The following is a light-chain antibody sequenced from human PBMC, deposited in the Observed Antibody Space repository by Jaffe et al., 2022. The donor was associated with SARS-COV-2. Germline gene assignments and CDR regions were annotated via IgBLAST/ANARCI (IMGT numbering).Light chain of an antibody. CDR2: GAS. CDR3: QQSYSTPGT. Sequence: DIQMTQSPPSLSASVGDRVTISCRASQDVNNYLNWYQQKPRKAPNLLIYGASSLHSGVPSRFSGSGSGTDFTLTISNLQPEDSATYYCQQSYSTPGTFGQGTKVEIK. J-gene: IGKJ1*01. CDR1: QDVNNY. V-gene: IGKV1-39*01.